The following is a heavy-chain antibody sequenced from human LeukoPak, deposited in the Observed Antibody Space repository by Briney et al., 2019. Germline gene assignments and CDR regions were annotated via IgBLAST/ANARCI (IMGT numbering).Heavy chain of an antibody. J-gene: IGHJ5*02. Sequence: ASVKVSCKASGYTFTGYYIHWVRQAPGQGLEWMGIINPSGGSTSYAQKFQGRVTMTRDTSTSTAYMELRSLRSDDTAVYYCARDVLLWFGEYLNWFDPWGQGTLVTVSS. CDR3: ARDVLLWFGEYLNWFDP. CDR1: GYTFTGYY. CDR2: INPSGGST. D-gene: IGHD3-10*01. V-gene: IGHV1-46*01.